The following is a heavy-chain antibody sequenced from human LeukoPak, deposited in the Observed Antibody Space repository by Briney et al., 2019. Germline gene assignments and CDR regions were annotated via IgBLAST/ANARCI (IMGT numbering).Heavy chain of an antibody. Sequence: PSETLSLTCTVSGGSISSYYWSWIRQPPGKGLEWIGYIYYSGSTNYNPSLKSRVTISVDTSKNQFSLKLSSVTAADTAVYYCARDYGSSRAASSFYYFDYWGQGTLVTVSS. V-gene: IGHV4-59*01. CDR1: GGSISSYY. D-gene: IGHD6-13*01. CDR3: ARDYGSSRAASSFYYFDY. J-gene: IGHJ4*02. CDR2: IYYSGST.